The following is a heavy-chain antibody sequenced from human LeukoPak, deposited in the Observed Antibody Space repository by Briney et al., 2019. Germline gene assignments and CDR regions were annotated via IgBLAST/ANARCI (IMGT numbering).Heavy chain of an antibody. CDR3: ARDTRAGAAAGTGLFDY. CDR1: RFTFSSYS. V-gene: IGHV3-21*01. J-gene: IGHJ4*02. CDR2: ISSSSSYI. D-gene: IGHD6-13*01. Sequence: GGSLRLSCAASRFTFSSYSMNWVRQAPGKGLEWVSSISSSSSYIYYADSVKGRFTISRDSAKNSLYLQMNSLRAEDTAVYYCARDTRAGAAAGTGLFDYWGQGTLVTVSS.